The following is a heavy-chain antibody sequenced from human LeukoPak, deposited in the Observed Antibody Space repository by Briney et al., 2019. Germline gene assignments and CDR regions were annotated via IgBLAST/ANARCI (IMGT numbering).Heavy chain of an antibody. CDR1: GGSFSGHY. CDR2: INHSGST. Sequence: SETLSLTCAVYGGSFSGHYWSWIRQLPGKGLEWIGEINHSGSTNYNPSLRSRVTISVDTSKNQFSLKLSSVTAADTAVYYCARGPYPNPRAWGQGTLVTISS. D-gene: IGHD1-14*01. J-gene: IGHJ5*02. V-gene: IGHV4-34*01. CDR3: ARGPYPNPRA.